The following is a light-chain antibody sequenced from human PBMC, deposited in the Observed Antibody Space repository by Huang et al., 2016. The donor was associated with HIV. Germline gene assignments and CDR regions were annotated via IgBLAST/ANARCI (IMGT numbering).Light chain of an antibody. CDR2: GAS. J-gene: IGKJ2*01. Sequence: EVEMTQSPATLSVSPGERVTLSCRASQSISRSLAWFQQKPGQSPRLVIYGASTRATGIPARFSGSGSGTEFTLTINSLQSEDFAVYYCHQYSDRNTFGQGTKLEIK. CDR1: QSISRS. V-gene: IGKV3-15*01. CDR3: HQYSDRNT.